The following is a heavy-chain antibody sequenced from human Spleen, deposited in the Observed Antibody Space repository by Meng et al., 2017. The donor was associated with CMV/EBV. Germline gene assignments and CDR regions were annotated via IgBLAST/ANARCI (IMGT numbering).Heavy chain of an antibody. J-gene: IGHJ4*02. V-gene: IGHV6-1*01. D-gene: IGHD2-2*01. CDR2: TYYKSKWYN. CDR1: DSVSSNSAA. Sequence: DSVSSNSAASNWIRQSPSRGLEWLGRTYYKSKWYNDYAVSVKSRITITPDTSKNQFSLQLNSVTPEDTAVYYCARGGYQLRTYYFDYWGQGTLVTVSS. CDR3: ARGGYQLRTYYFDY.